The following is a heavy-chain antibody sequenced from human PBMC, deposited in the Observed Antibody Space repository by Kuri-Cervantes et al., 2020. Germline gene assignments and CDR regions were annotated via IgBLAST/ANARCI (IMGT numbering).Heavy chain of an antibody. CDR3: ARDQDSSGYYYPPYFDY. J-gene: IGHJ4*02. CDR1: GFTFSSYG. V-gene: IGHV3-33*01. CDR2: IWYDGSNK. D-gene: IGHD3-22*01. Sequence: GESLKISCAASGFTFSSYGMHWVRQAPGKGLEWVAVIWYDGSNKYYADSVKGRFTISRDNSKNTLYLQMNSLRAEDTAVYYCARDQDSSGYYYPPYFDYWGQGTLVTVSS.